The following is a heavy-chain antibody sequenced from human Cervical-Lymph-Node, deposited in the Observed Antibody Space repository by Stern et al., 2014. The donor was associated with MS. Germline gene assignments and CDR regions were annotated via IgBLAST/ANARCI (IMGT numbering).Heavy chain of an antibody. J-gene: IGHJ4*02. CDR1: GFTFDDYT. Sequence: EVQLVESGGVVVQPGGSLRLSCAASGFTFDDYTMHWVRQAPGKGLEWVSLISWDGGRTYYADSVKGRFTISRDNSKNSLYLQMNSLRTEDTALYYCAKPITMIVVAESSYFDYWGQGTLVTVSS. CDR2: ISWDGGRT. D-gene: IGHD3-22*01. V-gene: IGHV3-43*01. CDR3: AKPITMIVVAESSYFDY.